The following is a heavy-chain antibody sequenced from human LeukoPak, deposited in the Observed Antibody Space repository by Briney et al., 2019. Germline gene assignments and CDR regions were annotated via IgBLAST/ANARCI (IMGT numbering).Heavy chain of an antibody. J-gene: IGHJ4*02. D-gene: IGHD3-22*01. CDR2: IIPXFGTA. CDR3: ARDSSGYYYAGDY. V-gene: IGHV1-69*13. CDR1: GGTFSSYA. Sequence: SVKVSCKASGGTFSSYAISXXXXAPGXGXXXXGGIIPXFGTANYAXXFQGRXTITXDESTSTAYMELSSLRSEDTAVYYCARDSSGYYYAGDYWGQGTLVTVSS.